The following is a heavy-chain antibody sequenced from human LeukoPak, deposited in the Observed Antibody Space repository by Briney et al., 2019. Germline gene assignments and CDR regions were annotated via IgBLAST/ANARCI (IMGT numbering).Heavy chain of an antibody. CDR3: AREGVRYYLDQ. CDR1: GFSFSSYS. V-gene: IGHV3-21*01. J-gene: IGHJ4*02. CDR2: IRGSSSYM. Sequence: GGSLRLSCAGSGFSFSSYSLNWVRQAPGKGLEWVSFIRGSSSYMYYADSVKGRFTISRDNAKNSLYLQMNNLRAEDTAVYYCAREGVRYYLDQWGQGTLVTVSS.